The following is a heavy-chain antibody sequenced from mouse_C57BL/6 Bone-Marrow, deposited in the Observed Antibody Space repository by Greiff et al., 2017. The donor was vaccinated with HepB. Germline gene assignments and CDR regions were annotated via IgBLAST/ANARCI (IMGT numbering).Heavy chain of an antibody. V-gene: IGHV1-78*01. D-gene: IGHD1-1*01. CDR2: IYPRDGST. J-gene: IGHJ4*01. CDR3: ATNYGSSPYAMDY. CDR1: GYTFTDHT. Sequence: QVQLQQSDAELVKPGASVKISCKVSGYTFTDHTIHWMKQRPEQGLEWIGYIYPRDGSTKYNEKFKGKATLTADKSSSTAYMQLNSLTSEDSAVYCCATNYGSSPYAMDYWGQGTSVTVSS.